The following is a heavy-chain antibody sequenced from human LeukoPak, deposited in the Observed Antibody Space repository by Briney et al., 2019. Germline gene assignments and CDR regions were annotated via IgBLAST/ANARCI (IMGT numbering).Heavy chain of an antibody. D-gene: IGHD2-21*02. Sequence: GGSLRLSCAASGFTLSSYEMHWVRQAPGKGLVWVSRINSDGSRTGYADAMKGRFTISRDNAKNMLYLQMNSLRAEDTAIYYCARELPREVTLDYWGQGTLVTVSS. CDR3: ARELPREVTLDY. J-gene: IGHJ4*02. V-gene: IGHV3-74*01. CDR2: INSDGSRT. CDR1: GFTLSSYE.